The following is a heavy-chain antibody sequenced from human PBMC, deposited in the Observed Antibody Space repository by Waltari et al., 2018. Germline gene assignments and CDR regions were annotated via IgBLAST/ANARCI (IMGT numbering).Heavy chain of an antibody. CDR3: ARDKLGMVAARRAIRYFDL. J-gene: IGHJ2*01. D-gene: IGHD2-15*01. Sequence: QVQLQESGPGLVKPSQTLSLTCTVSGGSISSGGYYWSWLRQHPGKGLEWIGYIYYSGSTYYNPSLKSRVTISVDTSKNQFSLKLSSVTAADTAVYYCARDKLGMVAARRAIRYFDLWGRGTLVTVSS. CDR2: IYYSGST. V-gene: IGHV4-31*03. CDR1: GGSISSGGYY.